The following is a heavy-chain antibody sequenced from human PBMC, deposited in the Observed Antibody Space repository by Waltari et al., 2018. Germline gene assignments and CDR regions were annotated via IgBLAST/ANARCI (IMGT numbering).Heavy chain of an antibody. J-gene: IGHJ4*02. V-gene: IGHV3-21*01. D-gene: IGHD3-10*01. Sequence: EVQLVESGGGLVKPGASMRLSCAASGFTFSSYSLTWVRQAPGTGLEWVSCITSSSSYRYYTDSVKGRFTISRDNAKNSLYLQMNSLRAEDTAVYYCARDPLHYYGSGSLYYFDYWGQGTLVTVSS. CDR1: GFTFSSYS. CDR3: ARDPLHYYGSGSLYYFDY. CDR2: ITSSSSYR.